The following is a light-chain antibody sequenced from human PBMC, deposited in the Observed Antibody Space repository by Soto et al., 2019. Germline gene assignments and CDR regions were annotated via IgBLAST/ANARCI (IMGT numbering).Light chain of an antibody. J-gene: IGKJ2*01. V-gene: IGKV3-20*01. CDR1: HSVSSAY. Sequence: EIVLTQSPGTLSLSPGERATLSCRASHSVSSAYLAWYQQIPGQAPRLLIYGASSRATGIPDRFSGSGSGTDFTLTISGLEPEDFAVYYCQQSGISFYPFGQGNKLEIK. CDR2: GAS. CDR3: QQSGISFYP.